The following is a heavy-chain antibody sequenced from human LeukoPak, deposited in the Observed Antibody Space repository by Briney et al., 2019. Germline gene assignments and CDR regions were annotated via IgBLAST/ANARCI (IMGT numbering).Heavy chain of an antibody. D-gene: IGHD4-23*01. CDR2: IYYSGST. CDR3: ARQTSVVTPIDY. Sequence: SETLSLTCTVSGGSISNYHWSWIRQPPGKGLEWIGYIYYSGSTNYNPSLKSRVTISVDTSKNQFSLRLRSVTAADTAVYYCARQTSVVTPIDYWGQGTLVTVSS. CDR1: GGSISNYH. V-gene: IGHV4-59*08. J-gene: IGHJ4*02.